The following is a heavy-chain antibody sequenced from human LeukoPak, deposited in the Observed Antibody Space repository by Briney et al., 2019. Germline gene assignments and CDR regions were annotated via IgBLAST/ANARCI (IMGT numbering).Heavy chain of an antibody. CDR1: GYTFTGYY. J-gene: IGHJ6*02. CDR3: ARDPRWGAATSTGYYYYGMDV. Sequence: GASVKVSCKASGYTFTGYYMHWVRQAPGQGLEWMGWINPNSGGTNYAQKFQGRVTMTRDTSISTAYMEMSRLRSDDTAVYYCARDPRWGAATSTGYYYYGMDVWGQGTTVTVSS. CDR2: INPNSGGT. V-gene: IGHV1-2*02. D-gene: IGHD2-15*01.